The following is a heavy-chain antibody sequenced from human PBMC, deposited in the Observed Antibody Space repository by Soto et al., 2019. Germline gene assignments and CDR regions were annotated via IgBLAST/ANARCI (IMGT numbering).Heavy chain of an antibody. J-gene: IGHJ4*02. D-gene: IGHD3-22*01. Sequence: SLKVSCKASGGPFSSYTISWVRQAPGQGLEWMGRIIPILGIANYAQKFQGRVTITADKSTSTAYMELSSLRSEDTAVYYCARELGYYDSSGYLPNDYWGQGTLVTVSS. CDR2: IIPILGIA. V-gene: IGHV1-69*04. CDR1: GGPFSSYT. CDR3: ARELGYYDSSGYLPNDY.